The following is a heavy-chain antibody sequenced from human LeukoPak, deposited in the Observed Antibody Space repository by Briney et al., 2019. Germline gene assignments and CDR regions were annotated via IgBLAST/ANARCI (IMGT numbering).Heavy chain of an antibody. Sequence: PSETLSLTCSVSGGSVAPYYWNWIRRSPGKGLEWIGYIHYSGNTKYNPSLESRVTISVDTSRNQFSLKLNSVTAADTAVYFCARDDSDYDDAFLIWGQGTMVSVSS. CDR3: ARDDSDYDDAFLI. J-gene: IGHJ3*02. CDR1: GGSVAPYY. V-gene: IGHV4-59*02. CDR2: IHYSGNT. D-gene: IGHD5-12*01.